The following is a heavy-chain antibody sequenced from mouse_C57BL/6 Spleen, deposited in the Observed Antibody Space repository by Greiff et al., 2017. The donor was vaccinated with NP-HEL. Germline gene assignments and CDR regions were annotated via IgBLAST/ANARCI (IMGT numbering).Heavy chain of an antibody. J-gene: IGHJ4*01. Sequence: EVQLQQSGPELVKPGASVKISCKASGYTFTDYYMNWVKQSHGKSLEWIGDINPNNGGTSYNQKFKGKATLTVDKSSSTAYMELRSLTSEDSAVYYCASPIYYYGSSYRYYAMDYWGQGTSVTVSS. V-gene: IGHV1-26*01. CDR2: INPNNGGT. CDR3: ASPIYYYGSSYRYYAMDY. D-gene: IGHD1-1*01. CDR1: GYTFTDYY.